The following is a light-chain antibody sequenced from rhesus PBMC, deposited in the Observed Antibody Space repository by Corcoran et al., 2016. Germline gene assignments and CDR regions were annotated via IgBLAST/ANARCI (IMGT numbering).Light chain of an antibody. Sequence: QVILTQSPATLSLSPGERATLSCRASQSVNSYLAWYQQKPGPAPRLLIYGASSRATGIPDRVSGSGSGTDFTLTISSLEPEDVGVYHCYQHSSGYSFGQGTKVEIK. CDR3: YQHSSGYS. J-gene: IGKJ2*01. CDR2: GAS. V-gene: IGKV3-10*01. CDR1: QSVNSY.